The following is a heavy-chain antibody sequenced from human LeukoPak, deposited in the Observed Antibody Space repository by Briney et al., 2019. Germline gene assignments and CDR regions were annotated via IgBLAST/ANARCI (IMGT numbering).Heavy chain of an antibody. V-gene: IGHV3-48*04. CDR3: ARRYYGILTGYSPYAFDI. D-gene: IGHD3-9*01. J-gene: IGHJ3*02. CDR1: GFTFSSYS. Sequence: GGSLRLSCAASGFTFSSYSMNWVRQAPGKGLEWVSYISSSSSTIYYADSVKGRFTISRDNAKNSLYLQMNSLRAEDTAVYYCARRYYGILTGYSPYAFDIWGQGTMVTVSS. CDR2: ISSSSSTI.